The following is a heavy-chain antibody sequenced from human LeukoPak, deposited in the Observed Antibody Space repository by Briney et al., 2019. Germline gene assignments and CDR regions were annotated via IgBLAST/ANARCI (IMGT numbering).Heavy chain of an antibody. D-gene: IGHD3-3*01. Sequence: GGSLRLSCVGSGFTFSSYAMSWVRQAPGKGLEWVSVISGSGTTTLYADSVKGRFTISRDNAKNSLYLQMNSLRAEDTAVYYCARGGKYYDFWSGYYPNWFDPWGQGTLVTVSS. J-gene: IGHJ5*02. CDR1: GFTFSSYA. CDR3: ARGGKYYDFWSGYYPNWFDP. V-gene: IGHV3-23*01. CDR2: ISGSGTTT.